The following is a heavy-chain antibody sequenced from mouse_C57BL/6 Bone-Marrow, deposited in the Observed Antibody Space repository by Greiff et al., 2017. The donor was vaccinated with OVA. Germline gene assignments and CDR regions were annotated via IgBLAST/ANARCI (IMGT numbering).Heavy chain of an antibody. V-gene: IGHV5-6*02. CDR1: GFTFSSYG. J-gene: IGHJ3*01. Sequence: EVMLVESGGDLVKPGGSLTLSCAASGFTFSSYGMSWVRQTPDKRLEWVATISSGGSYTYYPDSVKGRFTISRDNAKNTLYLQMSSLKSEDTAMYYCARHGGRLLWGFAYWGQGTLVTVSA. CDR3: ARHGGRLLWGFAY. CDR2: ISSGGSYT. D-gene: IGHD1-1*02.